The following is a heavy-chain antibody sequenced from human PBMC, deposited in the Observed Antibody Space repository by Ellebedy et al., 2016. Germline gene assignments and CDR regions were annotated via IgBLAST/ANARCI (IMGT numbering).Heavy chain of an antibody. D-gene: IGHD5-12*01. Sequence: GGSLRLXXAASGFTVSNYGMHWVRQAPGKGLEWVAVISYDGSNKYYTDSVKGRFTISRDNSKNTLYLQMNSLRAEDTAVYYCAKDASDYVVVYYYYMDVWGKGTTVTVSS. CDR1: GFTVSNYG. V-gene: IGHV3-30*18. J-gene: IGHJ6*03. CDR2: ISYDGSNK. CDR3: AKDASDYVVVYYYYMDV.